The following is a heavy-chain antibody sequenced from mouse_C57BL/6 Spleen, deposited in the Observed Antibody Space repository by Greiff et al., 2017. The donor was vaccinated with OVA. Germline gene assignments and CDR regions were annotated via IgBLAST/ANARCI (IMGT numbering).Heavy chain of an antibody. D-gene: IGHD1-2*01. CDR3: ARMHGGFAY. CDR1: GFTFSSYT. CDR2: ISGGGGNT. V-gene: IGHV5-9*01. Sequence: EVMLVESGGGLVKPGGSLKLSCAASGFTFSSYTMSWVRQTPEKRLEWVATISGGGGNTYYPDSVKGRFTISRDNAKNTLYLQMSSLRSEDTALYYCARMHGGFAYWGQGTLVTVSA. J-gene: IGHJ3*01.